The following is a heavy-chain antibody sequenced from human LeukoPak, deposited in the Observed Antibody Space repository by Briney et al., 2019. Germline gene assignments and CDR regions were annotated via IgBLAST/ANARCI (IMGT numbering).Heavy chain of an antibody. Sequence: SHTLSLTRTVSVGSNRIRAYHGGRIRQPPGKGLELNGSILYSGTSYYNPSLKSRVTISVDTSKSQFALRLSSVTAADTAVYYCAGTIAADTTLDYWGQGTLVTASS. V-gene: IGHV4-39*01. CDR1: VGSNRIRAYH. D-gene: IGHD6-13*01. J-gene: IGHJ4*02. CDR3: AGTIAADTTLDY. CDR2: ILYSGTS.